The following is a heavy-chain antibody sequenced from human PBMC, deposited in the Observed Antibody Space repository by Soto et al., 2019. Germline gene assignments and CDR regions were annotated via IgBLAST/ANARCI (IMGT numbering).Heavy chain of an antibody. V-gene: IGHV1-69*01. Sequence: QVQLVQSGAEVKKPGSSVKVSCKASGGTFSSYAISWVRQAPGQGLEWMGGIIPIFGTANYAQKFQGRVTITADEPTSTAYMELSSLRSEDTAVYYCARDTAGHNPIIAAAASYYGMDVWGQGTTVTVSS. CDR3: ARDTAGHNPIIAAAASYYGMDV. CDR2: IIPIFGTA. CDR1: GGTFSSYA. D-gene: IGHD6-13*01. J-gene: IGHJ6*02.